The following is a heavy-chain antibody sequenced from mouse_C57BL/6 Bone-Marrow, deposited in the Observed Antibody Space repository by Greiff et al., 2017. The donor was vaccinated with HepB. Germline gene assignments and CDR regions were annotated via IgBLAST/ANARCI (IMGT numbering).Heavy chain of an antibody. CDR1: GFTFSDYY. CDR3: TRHGNYDSDFDY. D-gene: IGHD1-1*01. V-gene: IGHV5-12*01. J-gene: IGHJ2*01. Sequence: EVQLMESGGGLVQPGGSLKLSCAASGFTFSDYYMYWVRQTPEKGLEWVAYISNGGGSTYYPDTFKGRVTISRDTAKNTRYLQMSRLTSEDTAMYYCTRHGNYDSDFDYWGQGTTLTVSS. CDR2: ISNGGGST.